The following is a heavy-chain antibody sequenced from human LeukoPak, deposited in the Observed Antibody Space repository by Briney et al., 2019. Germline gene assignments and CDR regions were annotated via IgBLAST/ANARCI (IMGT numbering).Heavy chain of an antibody. CDR1: GYTFTSYG. CDR3: AREGSRRDGYNKFDY. V-gene: IGHV1-69*13. J-gene: IGHJ4*02. CDR2: IIPIFGTA. D-gene: IGHD5-24*01. Sequence: SVKVSCKASGYTFTSYGISWVRQAPGQGLEWMGGIIPIFGTANYAQKFQGRVTITADESTSTAYMELSSLRSEDTAVYYCAREGSRRDGYNKFDYWGQGTLVTVSS.